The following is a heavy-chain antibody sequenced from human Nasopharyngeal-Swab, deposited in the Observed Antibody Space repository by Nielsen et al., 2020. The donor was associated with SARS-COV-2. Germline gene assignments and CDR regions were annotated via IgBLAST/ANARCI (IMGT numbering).Heavy chain of an antibody. D-gene: IGHD3-10*01. CDR2: IIPIFGTA. V-gene: IGHV1-69*13. J-gene: IGHJ6*02. CDR3: ARGGQELHYYYYYGMDV. CDR1: GGTFSSYA. Sequence: SVKVSCKASGGTFSSYAISWVRQAPGQGLERMGGIIPIFGTANYAQKFQGRVTITADESTSTAYMELSSLRSEDTAVYYCARGGQELHYYYYYGMDVWGQGTTVTVSS.